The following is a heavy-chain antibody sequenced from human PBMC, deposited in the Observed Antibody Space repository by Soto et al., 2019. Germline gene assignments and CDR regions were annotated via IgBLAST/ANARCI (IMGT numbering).Heavy chain of an antibody. J-gene: IGHJ4*01. D-gene: IGHD3-16*02. CDR2: FDPEDGET. CDR3: ATDRATFGGFIVRLVWGNLYY. Sequence: ASVKVSCKVSGYTLAELSMHWVRQAPGKGLEWMGGFDPEDGETIYAQKFQGRVTMTEDTSTDTAYMELSSLRSEDTAVYYCATDRATFGGFIVRLVWGNLYYWG. V-gene: IGHV1-24*01. CDR1: GYTLAELS.